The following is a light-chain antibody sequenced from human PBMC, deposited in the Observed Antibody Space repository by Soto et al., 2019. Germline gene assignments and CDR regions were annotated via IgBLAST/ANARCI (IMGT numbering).Light chain of an antibody. CDR1: QSVSSN. CDR3: HQYNNWPRT. J-gene: IGKJ1*01. V-gene: IGKV3-15*01. Sequence: VMTQSPASLSVSPGEGATLSCRASQSVSSNLAWYQQKRGQAPRLLIYGASTRATGIPARFSGSGSGTEFTLTISSLQSEDFAVYYCHQYNNWPRTFGQGTKVDIK. CDR2: GAS.